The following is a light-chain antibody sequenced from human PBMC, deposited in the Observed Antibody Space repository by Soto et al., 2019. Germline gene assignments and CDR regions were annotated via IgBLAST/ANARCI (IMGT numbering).Light chain of an antibody. Sequence: EIVMTQSPATLSVSPGERATLSCRARQSVSSSLAWYQQKPGQAPRLLIYGASTRATGIPARFRGSGSGTEFTLTISILQSEDFAVYYCQQYNNWLRTFGQGTRLEIK. CDR1: QSVSSS. CDR3: QQYNNWLRT. CDR2: GAS. J-gene: IGKJ5*01. V-gene: IGKV3-15*01.